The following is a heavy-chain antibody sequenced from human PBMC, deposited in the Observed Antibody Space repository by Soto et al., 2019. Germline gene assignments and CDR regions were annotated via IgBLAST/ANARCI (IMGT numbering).Heavy chain of an antibody. CDR3: ASSRIQLEPYGMDV. CDR2: INAGNGNT. V-gene: IGHV1-3*05. J-gene: IGHJ6*02. D-gene: IGHD1-1*01. Sequence: QVQLVQSGAEEKKPGASVKVYCKASGYTFTSYAIHWVRKAPGQRLEWMGWINAGNGNTKYSQKFQGRVTITRDTSASTAYMDLSSLTSEDTAVYYRASSRIQLEPYGMDVWGQGTTVTVSS. CDR1: GYTFTSYA.